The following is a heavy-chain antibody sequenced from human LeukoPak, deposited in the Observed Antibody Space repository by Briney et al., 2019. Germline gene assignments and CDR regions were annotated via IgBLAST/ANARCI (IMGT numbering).Heavy chain of an antibody. CDR3: ARGGYYYYGMDV. CDR1: GGSFSGYY. J-gene: IGHJ6*02. CDR2: INHSGST. V-gene: IGHV4-34*01. Sequence: SETLSLTCAVYGGSFSGYYWSWIRQPPGKGLEWIGEINHSGSTNYNPSLKSRVTISVDTSKNQFSLKLSSVTAADTAVYYCARGGYYYYGMDVWGQGTTVTVSS.